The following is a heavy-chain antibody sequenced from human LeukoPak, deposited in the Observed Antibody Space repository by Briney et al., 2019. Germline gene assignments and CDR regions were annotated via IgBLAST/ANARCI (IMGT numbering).Heavy chain of an antibody. Sequence: ASVKVSCKASGYTFTNYAIHWVRQAPGQSLEWMGQINGGLENTKYSQRFLGRVTITRDISANTAYMELSSLTSEDTTVYYCARAEVLLSYGHNKHCLDVWGQGTTVTVSS. CDR2: INGGLENT. CDR3: ARAEVLLSYGHNKHCLDV. V-gene: IGHV1-3*01. D-gene: IGHD3-10*01. J-gene: IGHJ6*02. CDR1: GYTFTNYA.